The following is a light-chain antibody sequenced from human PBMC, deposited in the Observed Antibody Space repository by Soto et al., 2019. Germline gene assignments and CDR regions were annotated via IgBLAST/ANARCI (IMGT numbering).Light chain of an antibody. J-gene: IGLJ1*01. Sequence: QSVLTQPPSASGTPGQRVTISCSGSTSNIGSKTVSWYQQLPGSAPRVLIYNNNERPSGVPDRFSGSKSGTSASLAISGLQSEDEADYYCATWDDRIYVFGAGTKVTVL. V-gene: IGLV1-44*01. CDR2: NNN. CDR1: TSNIGSKT. CDR3: ATWDDRIYV.